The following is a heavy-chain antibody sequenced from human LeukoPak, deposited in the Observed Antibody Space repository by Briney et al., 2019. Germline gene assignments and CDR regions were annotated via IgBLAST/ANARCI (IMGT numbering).Heavy chain of an antibody. J-gene: IGHJ4*02. CDR3: ARDLPPPINYYDSSGSTYYFDY. Sequence: GGPLRLSCAASGFTFSSYSMNWVRQAPGKGLEWVSSISSSSSYIYYADSVKGRFTISRDNAKNSLYLQMNSLRAEDTAVYYCARDLPPPINYYDSSGSTYYFDYWGQGTLVTLSS. CDR2: ISSSSSYI. CDR1: GFTFSSYS. V-gene: IGHV3-21*01. D-gene: IGHD3-22*01.